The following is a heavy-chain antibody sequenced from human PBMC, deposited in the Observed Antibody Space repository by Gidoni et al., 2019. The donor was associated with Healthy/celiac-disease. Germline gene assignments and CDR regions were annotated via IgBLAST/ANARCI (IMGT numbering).Heavy chain of an antibody. Sequence: ELQLVASWVGLVQPGGSLRLSCAASGFTVSSNYMSWVRQAQGKGLEWVSGIYSGGSTYYADSVKGRFTISRDNSKNTLYLQMNSLRAEDTAVYYCARDRSYYYYYGMDVWGQGTTVTVSS. J-gene: IGHJ6*02. D-gene: IGHD3-16*02. CDR1: GFTVSSNY. CDR2: IYSGGST. V-gene: IGHV3-66*02. CDR3: ARDRSYYYYYGMDV.